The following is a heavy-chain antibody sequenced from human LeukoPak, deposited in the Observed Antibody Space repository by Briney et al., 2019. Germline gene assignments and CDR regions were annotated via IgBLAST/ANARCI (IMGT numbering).Heavy chain of an antibody. J-gene: IGHJ3*01. D-gene: IGHD5-24*01. CDR2: IKQDGSEK. Sequence: GGSLRLSCAASGLTFNSYWMSWVRQAPGKGLEWVANIKQDGSEKYYVDSVKGRFTISRDNAKNSLFLQMNSLRAEDTAVYYCVRGFDGYFGFDLWGQGTMVTVSS. CDR1: GLTFNSYW. V-gene: IGHV3-7*05. CDR3: VRGFDGYFGFDL.